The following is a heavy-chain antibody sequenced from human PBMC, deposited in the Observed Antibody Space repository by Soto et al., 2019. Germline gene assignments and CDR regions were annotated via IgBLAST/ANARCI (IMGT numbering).Heavy chain of an antibody. Sequence: SETLSLTCTVSGGSITSDYSCWSWIRQPPGEGLEWIGHIFDSGTTYTNQSLRSQVAKSLDTSKNHLSLTLSSVTAADTAVNYCVRLTCSNTRCLKLNGFDIWGQGTMVTVSS. CDR1: GGSITSDYSC. D-gene: IGHD2-2*01. CDR3: VRLTCSNTRCLKLNGFDI. J-gene: IGHJ3*02. CDR2: IFDSGTT. V-gene: IGHV4-30-4*01.